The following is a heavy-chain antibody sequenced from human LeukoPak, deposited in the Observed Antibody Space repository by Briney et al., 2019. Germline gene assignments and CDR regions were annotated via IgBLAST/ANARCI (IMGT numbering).Heavy chain of an antibody. CDR1: GGSFSGYY. Sequence: SETLSLTCSFYGGSFSGYYWSWVRQPPGKRLEWIGEINHSGGTNYDPSLKSRVTMSLDTSKNQFSLKLSSVTAADTAVYYCARGRAFFDWGQGTLVTVSS. D-gene: IGHD3-3*02. CDR2: INHSGGT. V-gene: IGHV4-34*01. J-gene: IGHJ4*02. CDR3: ARGRAFFD.